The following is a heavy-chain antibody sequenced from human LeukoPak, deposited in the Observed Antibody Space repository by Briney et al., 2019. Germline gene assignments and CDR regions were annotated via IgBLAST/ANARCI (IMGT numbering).Heavy chain of an antibody. Sequence: ASVKVSCKASGFTFTNYHLHWVRPAPGQGLAWMGIITPSGDSTTYAQKFQGRFTMSRDASTSTLYMELSSLRSEDTALYYCARPTLGSFSLAFDLWGQGTMVTVSS. CDR3: ARPTLGSFSLAFDL. V-gene: IGHV1-46*01. J-gene: IGHJ3*01. CDR1: GFTFTNYH. CDR2: ITPSGDST. D-gene: IGHD1-26*01.